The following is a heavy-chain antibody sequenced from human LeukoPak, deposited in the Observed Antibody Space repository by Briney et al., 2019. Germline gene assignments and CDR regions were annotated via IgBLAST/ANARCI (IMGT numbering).Heavy chain of an antibody. J-gene: IGHJ5*02. Sequence: PGGSLRLSCAASEFTFSSYSMNWVRQAPGKGLVWVSRIDSDGSSTSYADSVKGRFTISRDNAKNTLYLQMNSLRAEDTAVYYCARDRPGRDAYNTEWFDPWGQGTLVTVSS. CDR3: ARDRPGRDAYNTEWFDP. V-gene: IGHV3-74*01. CDR2: IDSDGSST. CDR1: EFTFSSYS. D-gene: IGHD5-24*01.